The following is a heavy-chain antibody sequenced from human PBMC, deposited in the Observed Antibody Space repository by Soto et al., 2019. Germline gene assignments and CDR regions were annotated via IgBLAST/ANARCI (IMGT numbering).Heavy chain of an antibody. CDR3: ARYALRFWEGVYPQGGMDV. CDR2: IIPIFGTA. V-gene: IGHV1-69*01. Sequence: QVQLVQSGAEVKKPGSSVKVSCKASGGTFSSYAISWVRQAPGQGLEWMGGIIPIFGTANYAQKFQGRVTITADESTSAAYMELSSLRFEDTAVYYCARYALRFWEGVYPQGGMDVWGQGTTVTVSS. CDR1: GGTFSSYA. J-gene: IGHJ6*02. D-gene: IGHD3-3*01.